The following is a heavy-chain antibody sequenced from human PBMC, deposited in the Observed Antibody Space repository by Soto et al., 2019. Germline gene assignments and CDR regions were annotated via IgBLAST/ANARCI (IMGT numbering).Heavy chain of an antibody. V-gene: IGHV1-69*02. CDR2: IIPILGMA. D-gene: IGHD5-12*01. Sequence: SVKVSCKASGGTFSSYTISWVRQAPGQGLEWMGRIIPILGMANYAQKFQGRVTITADKSTSTAYMELSSLRSEDTAVYYCARNSGYEKRNFDFWGQGTLVTVSS. J-gene: IGHJ4*02. CDR1: GGTFSSYT. CDR3: ARNSGYEKRNFDF.